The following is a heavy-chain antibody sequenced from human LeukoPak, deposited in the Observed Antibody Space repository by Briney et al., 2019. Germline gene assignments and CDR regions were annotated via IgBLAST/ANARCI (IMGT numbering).Heavy chain of an antibody. Sequence: ASETLSLTCAVYGGSFSGYYWSWIRQPPGKGLEWIGEINHSGSTNYNPSLKSRVTISVDTSKNQFSLKLSSVTAADTAVYYCARHHPRGYSYGYRGFDPWGQGTLVTVSS. CDR3: ARHHPRGYSYGYRGFDP. CDR1: GGSFSGYY. CDR2: INHSGST. D-gene: IGHD5-18*01. V-gene: IGHV4-34*01. J-gene: IGHJ5*02.